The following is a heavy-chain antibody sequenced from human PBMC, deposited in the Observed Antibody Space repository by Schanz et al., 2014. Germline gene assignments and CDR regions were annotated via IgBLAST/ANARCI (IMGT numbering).Heavy chain of an antibody. J-gene: IGHJ4*02. CDR1: GYTFTSYG. V-gene: IGHV1-18*01. CDR3: ARDRTYYDILTGYSYFDY. CDR2: ISAYKGNTNT. D-gene: IGHD3-9*01. Sequence: QVQLVQSGAEVKKPGASVKVSCKASGYTFTSYGISWVRQAPGQGLEWMGWISAYKGNTNTNYAQKVQGRVTMTTDTSTSAAYMELRSLRSDDTAVYYCARDRTYYDILTGYSYFDYWGQGTLVTVSS.